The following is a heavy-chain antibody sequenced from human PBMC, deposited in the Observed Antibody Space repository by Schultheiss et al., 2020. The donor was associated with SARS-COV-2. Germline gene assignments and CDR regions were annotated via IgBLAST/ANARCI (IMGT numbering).Heavy chain of an antibody. Sequence: SETLSLTCTVSGGSISSSSYYWGWIRQPAGKGLEWIGRIYTSGSTNYNPSLKSRVTISVDTSKNQFSLKLSSVTAADTAVYYCARESNWNALSHFDYWGQGTLVTVSS. J-gene: IGHJ4*02. CDR3: ARESNWNALSHFDY. CDR1: GGSISSSSYY. D-gene: IGHD1-1*01. CDR2: IYTSGST. V-gene: IGHV4-61*02.